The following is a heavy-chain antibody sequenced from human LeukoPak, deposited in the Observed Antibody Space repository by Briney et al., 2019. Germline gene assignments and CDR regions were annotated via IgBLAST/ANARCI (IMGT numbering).Heavy chain of an antibody. CDR1: GGSISSSSYY. J-gene: IGHJ4*02. CDR3: ARDTTDLGYFDY. CDR2: IYYSGST. Sequence: SETLSLTCTVSGGSISSSSYYWGWIRQPPGKRLEWIGSIYYSGSTYYNPSLKSRVTISVDTSKNQFSLKLSSVTAADTAVYYCARDTTDLGYFDYWGQGTLVTVSP. D-gene: IGHD4-11*01. V-gene: IGHV4-39*07.